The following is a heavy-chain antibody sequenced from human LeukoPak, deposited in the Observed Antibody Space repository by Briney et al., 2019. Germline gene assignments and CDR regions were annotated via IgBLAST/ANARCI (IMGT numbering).Heavy chain of an antibody. D-gene: IGHD2-21*02. J-gene: IGHJ3*02. CDR2: MYSGGTT. CDR1: DGSINGYY. CDR3: ARDSVVATSMEALGAFDI. Sequence: SETLSLTCTVSDGSINGYYWSWIRQPPGKGLDWIGYMYSGGTTNYSPSLSSRVTLSVDTSKNQFSLRLNSVTAADTAVYYCARDSVVATSMEALGAFDIWGRGTVVTVSS. V-gene: IGHV4-59*01.